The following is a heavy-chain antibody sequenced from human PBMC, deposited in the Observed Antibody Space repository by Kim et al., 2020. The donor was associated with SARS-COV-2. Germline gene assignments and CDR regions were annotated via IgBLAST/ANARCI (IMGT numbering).Heavy chain of an antibody. J-gene: IGHJ4*02. D-gene: IGHD6-13*01. CDR2: T. Sequence: TANAAAVKGRFTISRDDSKSIAYLQMNSLKTEATALYYCTRGGIAAAVGYWGQGTLVTVSS. CDR3: TRGGIAAAVGY. V-gene: IGHV3-49*02.